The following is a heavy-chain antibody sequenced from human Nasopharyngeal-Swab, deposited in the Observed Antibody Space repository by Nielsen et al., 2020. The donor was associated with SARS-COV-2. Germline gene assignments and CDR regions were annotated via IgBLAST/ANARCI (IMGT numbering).Heavy chain of an antibody. CDR2: IYTSGST. Sequence: SDTLSFTFTVSGGSISSYYWSWIPQHAGKGLEWIGSIYTSGSTNYNPSLKSRVTMSVDTSKNQFSLRLSSVNDADTAVYYSVRVLRSGSYYDFDIWGQGTMVTVSS. J-gene: IGHJ3*02. CDR1: GGSISSYY. CDR3: VRVLRSGSYYDFDI. V-gene: IGHV4-4*07. D-gene: IGHD3-10*01.